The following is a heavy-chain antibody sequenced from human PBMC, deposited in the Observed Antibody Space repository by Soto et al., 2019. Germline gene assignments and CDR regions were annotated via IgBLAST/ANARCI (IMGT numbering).Heavy chain of an antibody. J-gene: IGHJ4*02. V-gene: IGHV3-74*01. D-gene: IGHD2-2*01. Sequence: PGGSLRLSCAGSVFTFSGYWMHCVRQSPGKWPVWVSRLNPNGTFTTNADSVKGRFTISRDNAKNTVYLQMNSLRADDTAVYYCARGGTSTTSSGLFQNWGQGTLVNVS. CDR3: ARGGTSTTSSGLFQN. CDR2: LNPNGTFT. CDR1: VFTFSGYW.